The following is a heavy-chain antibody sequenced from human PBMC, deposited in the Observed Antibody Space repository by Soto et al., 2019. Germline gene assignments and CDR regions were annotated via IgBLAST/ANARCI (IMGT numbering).Heavy chain of an antibody. V-gene: IGHV1-8*01. CDR1: GYTFTSYD. J-gene: IGHJ4*02. CDR2: MNPNSGNT. Sequence: ASVKVSCKASGYTFTSYDINWVRQATGQGLEWMGWMNPNSGNTGYAQKFQGRVTMTRNTSIRTAYMELSSLRSEDTAVYYCARGRIIGFVELTTNPRVFDYWGQGTLVTVSS. D-gene: IGHD3-10*01. CDR3: ARGRIIGFVELTTNPRVFDY.